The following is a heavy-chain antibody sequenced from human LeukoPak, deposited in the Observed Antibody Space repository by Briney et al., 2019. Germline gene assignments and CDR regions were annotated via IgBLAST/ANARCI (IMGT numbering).Heavy chain of an antibody. CDR3: ARDSDYLNAFDI. V-gene: IGHV3-48*02. J-gene: IGHJ3*02. CDR1: GFTFSSYS. CDR2: ITSSSTLI. Sequence: HPGGSLRLSCAASGFTFSSYSRNWVRQAPGKGLEWVSYITSSSTLIYYADSVKGRFTISRDNAKNSLYLQMNSLRDEDTAVYYCARDSDYLNAFDIWGQGTMVTVSS. D-gene: IGHD4-17*01.